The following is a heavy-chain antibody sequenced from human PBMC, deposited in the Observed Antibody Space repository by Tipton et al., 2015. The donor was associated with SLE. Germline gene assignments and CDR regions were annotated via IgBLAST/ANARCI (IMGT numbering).Heavy chain of an antibody. CDR2: VYNNGYS. Sequence: TLSLTCTVSCGSISSGGYYWSWLRQDPGKGLEWIGYVYNNGYSYYNPSLKSRITISIDMSENQFSLKLSSVTAADTAVYYCVRGPNTSINWYFDLWGRGTLVTVSS. D-gene: IGHD1/OR15-1a*01. CDR1: CGSISSGGYY. CDR3: VRGPNTSINWYFDL. V-gene: IGHV4-31*03. J-gene: IGHJ2*01.